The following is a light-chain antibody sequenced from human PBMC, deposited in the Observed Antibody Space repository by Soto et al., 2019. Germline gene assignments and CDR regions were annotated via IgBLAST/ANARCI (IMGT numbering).Light chain of an antibody. Sequence: QSVLTQPASVSGSPGQSITISCTGTSSDVGGYNYVSWYQQHPGKAPKLMIYDVSNRPSGVSIRFSASKSGNTASLTISGLQAEYEADYYCSSYTSGSTYVFGTGTKVTVL. CDR1: SSDVGGYNY. J-gene: IGLJ1*01. CDR3: SSYTSGSTYV. V-gene: IGLV2-14*01. CDR2: DVS.